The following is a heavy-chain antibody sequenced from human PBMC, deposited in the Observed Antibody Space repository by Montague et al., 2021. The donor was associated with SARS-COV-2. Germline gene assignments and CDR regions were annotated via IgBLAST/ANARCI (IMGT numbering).Heavy chain of an antibody. CDR3: ARTSASSDY. V-gene: IGHV6-1*01. D-gene: IGHD1-26*01. CDR1: GDSVSRNSAA. J-gene: IGHJ4*02. CDR2: TYYRSKWYN. Sequence: CAISGDSVSRNSAAWNWIRQSPSKGLEWLGRTYYRSKWYNDYAVSVKSQITINPDTSKNQISLQLNSVTPEDTAVYDCARTSASSDYWGQGTLVTVSS.